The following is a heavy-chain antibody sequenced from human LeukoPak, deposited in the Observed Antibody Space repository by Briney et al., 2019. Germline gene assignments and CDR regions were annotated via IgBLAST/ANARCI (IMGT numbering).Heavy chain of an antibody. J-gene: IGHJ4*02. CDR3: ARDPSAGSES. V-gene: IGHV3-7*01. Sequence: GGSLRLSCAASGFTLSNYALHWVRQAPGKGLEWVANIKPDGSEKNYVASVKGRFTISRDNAKSSLYLQMNSLRVEDTAVYYCARDPSAGSESWGQGTLVTVSS. CDR2: IKPDGSEK. D-gene: IGHD6-25*01. CDR1: GFTLSNYA.